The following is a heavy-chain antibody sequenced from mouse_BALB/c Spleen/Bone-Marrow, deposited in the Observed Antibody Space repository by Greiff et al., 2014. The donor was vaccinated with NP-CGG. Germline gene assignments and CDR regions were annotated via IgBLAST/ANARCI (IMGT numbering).Heavy chain of an antibody. CDR3: ARYYNYYFDV. D-gene: IGHD1-1*01. J-gene: IGHJ1*01. CDR2: INPSNGRA. Sequence: VQLQQSGAEVVKPGASVRLSCKTSGYTFTNYWMHWVKQRPGQGLEWIGDINPSNGRATYSEQFKSKATLTVDTSSSTAYMQLSSLPSEDAAVYYFARYYNYYFDVWGAGTTLTDSS. CDR1: GYTFTNYW. V-gene: IGHV1S81*02.